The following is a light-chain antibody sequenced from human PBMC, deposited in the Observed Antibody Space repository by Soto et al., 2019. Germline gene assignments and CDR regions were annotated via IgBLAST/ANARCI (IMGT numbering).Light chain of an antibody. CDR2: GAS. Sequence: TLSLSPGERATRSYRSSQSVSRYLAWYQTTPGQAPRLLIYGASNRASGIPDRFSGSGSGTDFTLTISFFYQAEAGIRDCRT. V-gene: IGKV3-11*01. CDR3: RT. CDR1: QSVSRY. J-gene: IGKJ1*01.